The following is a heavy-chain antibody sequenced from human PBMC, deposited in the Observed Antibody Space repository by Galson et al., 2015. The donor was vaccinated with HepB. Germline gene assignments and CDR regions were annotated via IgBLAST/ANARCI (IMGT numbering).Heavy chain of an antibody. Sequence: CAISGDSVSSNSAAWNWIRQSPSRGLEWLGRTYYRSKWYNDYAVSVKSRITINPDTSKNQFSLQLNSVTPEDTAVYYCARAIFFCSGGSCYSDWFDPWGQGTLVTVSS. V-gene: IGHV6-1*01. CDR1: GDSVSSNSAA. CDR3: ARAIFFCSGGSCYSDWFDP. J-gene: IGHJ5*02. CDR2: TYYRSKWYN. D-gene: IGHD2-15*01.